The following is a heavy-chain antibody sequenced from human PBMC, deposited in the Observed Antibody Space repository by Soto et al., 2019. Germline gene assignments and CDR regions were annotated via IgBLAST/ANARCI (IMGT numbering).Heavy chain of an antibody. CDR3: AGTVTTFDY. CDR1: GGSISSSSYY. Sequence: SETLSLTCTVSGGSISSSSYYWGWIRQPPGKGLEWIGSIYYSGSTYYNPSLKSRVTISVDTSKNQFSLKLSSVTAADTAVYYCAGTVTTFDYWGQGTLVTVSS. V-gene: IGHV4-39*01. J-gene: IGHJ4*02. CDR2: IYYSGST. D-gene: IGHD4-4*01.